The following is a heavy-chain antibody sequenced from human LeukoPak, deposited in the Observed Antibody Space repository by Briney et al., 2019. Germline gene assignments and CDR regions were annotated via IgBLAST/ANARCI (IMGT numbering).Heavy chain of an antibody. J-gene: IGHJ3*02. V-gene: IGHV1-2*02. D-gene: IGHD4-17*01. Sequence: GASVKVSCKASGYTFTGYYLHWVRQAPGQGLEWMGWINPNTGGTNYAQKFQGRVTMTRDTSISTAYMEVTRLRSDDTAVYYCARDPTTVTKGLDIWGQGTMVTVSS. CDR2: INPNTGGT. CDR1: GYTFTGYY. CDR3: ARDPTTVTKGLDI.